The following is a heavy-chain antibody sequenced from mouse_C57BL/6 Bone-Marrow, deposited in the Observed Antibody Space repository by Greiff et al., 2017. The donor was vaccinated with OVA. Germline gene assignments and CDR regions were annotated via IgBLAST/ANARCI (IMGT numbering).Heavy chain of an antibody. J-gene: IGHJ1*03. CDR2: INPNYGTT. Sequence: VQLKESGPELVKPGASVKISCKASGYSFTDYNMNWVKQSNGKRLEWIGVINPNYGTTSSNQKFKGKATLTVDQSSSTAYMQLNSLTSEDSAVYYCAFYYGSSYRYFDVWGTGTTVTVSS. V-gene: IGHV1-39*01. D-gene: IGHD1-1*01. CDR3: AFYYGSSYRYFDV. CDR1: GYSFTDYN.